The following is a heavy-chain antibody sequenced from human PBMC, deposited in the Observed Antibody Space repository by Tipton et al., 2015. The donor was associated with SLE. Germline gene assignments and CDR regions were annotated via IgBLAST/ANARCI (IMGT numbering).Heavy chain of an antibody. D-gene: IGHD6-13*01. V-gene: IGHV4-38-2*02. CDR1: GYSISSGYY. Sequence: TLSLTCTVSGYSISSGYYWGWIRQPPGKGLEWIGSIYHSGSTYYNPSLKSRVTISVDTSNNQFSLMLSSVTAADTALYYCARGSGRYSSSWYFFYYYMDVWGKGTTVTVSS. CDR2: IYHSGST. J-gene: IGHJ6*03. CDR3: ARGSGRYSSSWYFFYYYMDV.